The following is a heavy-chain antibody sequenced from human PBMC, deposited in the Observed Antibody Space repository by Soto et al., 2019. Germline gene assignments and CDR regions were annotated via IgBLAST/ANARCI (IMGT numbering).Heavy chain of an antibody. D-gene: IGHD6-19*01. V-gene: IGHV3-30-3*01. CDR3: AGCGYISGWYCYFDF. Sequence: PGGSLRLSCSASRLTFTTYSMNWVRQAPGKELEWVALMSSDGTNEHYADSVRGRFTVSRDNSRNTLFLQMNNLRTDDTAVYYCAGCGYISGWYCYFDFWGLGTLVTVSS. CDR1: RLTFTTYS. J-gene: IGHJ4*02. CDR2: MSSDGTNE.